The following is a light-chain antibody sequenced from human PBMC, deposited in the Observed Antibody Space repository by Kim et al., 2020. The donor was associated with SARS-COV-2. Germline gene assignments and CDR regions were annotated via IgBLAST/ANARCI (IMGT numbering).Light chain of an antibody. J-gene: IGLJ3*02. V-gene: IGLV4-60*03. CDR3: ETSDSNTRV. CDR1: SGHSTFI. CDR2: LEGSGSY. Sequence: QPVLTQSSSAPASLGSSVKLTCTLSSGHSTFIIAWHQQQPGKAPRYLMTLEGSGSYNKGSGVPDRFSGSSSGADRYLTISNLQSEDEADYYCETSDSNTRVFGGGTQLTVL.